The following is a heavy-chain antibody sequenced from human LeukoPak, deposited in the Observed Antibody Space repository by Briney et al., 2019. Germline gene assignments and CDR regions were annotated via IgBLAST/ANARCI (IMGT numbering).Heavy chain of an antibody. CDR3: ARGTVATSGVSAY. CDR1: GFTFSSYG. V-gene: IGHV3-30*03. D-gene: IGHD5-12*01. J-gene: IGHJ4*02. Sequence: GGALRLSCAASGFTFSSYGMHGVGQAPGKGVEGVGVISYAGSNQYYADSLKGPFTISRDNAKNTLYLEMNSLGAEDTAVYYCARGTVATSGVSAYWGQGTLVTVSS. CDR2: ISYAGSNQ.